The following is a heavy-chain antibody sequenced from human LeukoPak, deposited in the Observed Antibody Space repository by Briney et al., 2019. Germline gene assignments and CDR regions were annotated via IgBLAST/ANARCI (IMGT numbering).Heavy chain of an antibody. CDR1: GFTFNSDA. CDR2: ISSSGDFI. V-gene: IGHV3-21*06. CDR3: ARGKYFFDS. J-gene: IGHJ4*02. Sequence: GGSVRLSCAASGFTFNSDAMNWVRQAPGKGLEWVSSISSSGDFIHYADSMKGRFTISRDNAKSTLFLQIHTLRAEDTAVFYCARGKYFFDSWGQGTLVTVSA.